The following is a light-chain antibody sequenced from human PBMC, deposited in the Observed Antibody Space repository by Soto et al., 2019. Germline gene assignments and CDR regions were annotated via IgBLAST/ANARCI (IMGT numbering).Light chain of an antibody. J-gene: IGKJ1*01. CDR3: QQYNNWPRT. CDR1: QSVSTS. CDR2: ASS. Sequence: EIVLTQSPGTLSLSPGERATLSFMTSQSVSTSYIAWYQQKPGQAPRLLMYASSTRATGIPARFSGSGSGTEFTLTTSSLQSEDFAVYYCQQYNNWPRTFGQGTKVDIK. V-gene: IGKV3-15*01.